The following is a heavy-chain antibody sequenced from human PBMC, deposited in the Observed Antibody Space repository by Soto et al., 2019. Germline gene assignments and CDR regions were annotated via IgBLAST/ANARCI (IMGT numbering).Heavy chain of an antibody. J-gene: IGHJ3*02. CDR2: IYLSGTT. V-gene: IGHV4-4*07. CDR3: ARSPTTSLIGTFDI. CDR1: GGSISSFY. Sequence: SETLSLTCTVSGGSISSFYWNWIRQSAGKGLEWIGRIYLSGTTTYNPSLQSRVTMSVDTSKNQLSLKLSSLTAADTAVYYCARSPTTSLIGTFDIWGQGTMVTVSS. D-gene: IGHD3-16*02.